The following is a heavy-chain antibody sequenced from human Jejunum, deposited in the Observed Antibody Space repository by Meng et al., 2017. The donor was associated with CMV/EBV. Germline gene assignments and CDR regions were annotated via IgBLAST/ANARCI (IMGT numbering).Heavy chain of an antibody. V-gene: IGHV3-21*01. CDR2: ISGNSNYI. Sequence: SGFPFSSSHMNWVRQAPGKGLEWVSSISGNSNYIFYGDSVEGRFTISRDNAKNSLFLQMNSLRAEDSAVYYCARDMVWGDPNSFDAWGQGTLVTVSS. CDR3: ARDMVWGDPNSFDA. J-gene: IGHJ5*02. D-gene: IGHD3-10*01. CDR1: GFPFSSSH.